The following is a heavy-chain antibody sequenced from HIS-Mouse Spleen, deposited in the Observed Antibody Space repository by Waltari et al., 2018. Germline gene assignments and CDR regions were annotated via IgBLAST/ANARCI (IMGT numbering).Heavy chain of an antibody. CDR2: INPNSGGK. J-gene: IGHJ4*02. V-gene: IGHV1-2*02. CDR3: ATLCDYSSGWCFDY. CDR1: GYTFTGYY. D-gene: IGHD6-19*01. Sequence: QVQLVQSGAEVKKPGASVKVSCKASGYTFTGYYMHWVRQAPGQGLEWMGWINPNSGGKNYAQKFQGRVTMTRDTSISTAYMELSRLRSDDTAVYYCATLCDYSSGWCFDYWGQGTLVTVSS.